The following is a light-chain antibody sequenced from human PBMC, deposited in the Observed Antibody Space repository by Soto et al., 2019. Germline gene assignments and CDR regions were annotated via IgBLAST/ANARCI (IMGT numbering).Light chain of an antibody. Sequence: EIFMTQSPATLSVSPWERVTLSCRASQGVSSNLAWYQQKPGQAPRLLIYAASARATGIPARFSGSGSGTEFTLTISSLQSEDFAVYYCQQYNNWPPLTFGGGTKVDI. CDR3: QQYNNWPPLT. CDR2: AAS. J-gene: IGKJ4*01. V-gene: IGKV3-15*01. CDR1: QGVSSN.